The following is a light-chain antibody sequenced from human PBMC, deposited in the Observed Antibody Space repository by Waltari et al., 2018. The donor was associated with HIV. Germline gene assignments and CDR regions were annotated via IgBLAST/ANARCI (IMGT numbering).Light chain of an antibody. Sequence: QSALTQPASVSGSPGQSITISCTGTSSDVGGYTYVSWYQQHPGKAPKLMIYEVSNRPSGVSNRFSGSKSGNTASLTISGLQAEGEADYYCSSYTSSSTVVFGGGTKLTVL. CDR3: SSYTSSSTVV. CDR1: SSDVGGYTY. J-gene: IGLJ2*01. V-gene: IGLV2-14*01. CDR2: EVS.